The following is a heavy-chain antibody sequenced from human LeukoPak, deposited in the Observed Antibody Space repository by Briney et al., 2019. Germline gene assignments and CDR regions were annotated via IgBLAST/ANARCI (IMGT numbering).Heavy chain of an antibody. CDR1: GGTFTNYA. Sequence: GASVKVSCKATGGTFTNYAVSWVRQAPGQGPEWMGRIIVTLGTPNYAQKFQGRVAITADKSTSTAYMELSSLRSDDTAVYYCARAEYSSSWYNSYFDYWGQGTLVTVSS. V-gene: IGHV1-69*04. CDR2: IIVTLGTP. J-gene: IGHJ4*02. D-gene: IGHD6-13*01. CDR3: ARAEYSSSWYNSYFDY.